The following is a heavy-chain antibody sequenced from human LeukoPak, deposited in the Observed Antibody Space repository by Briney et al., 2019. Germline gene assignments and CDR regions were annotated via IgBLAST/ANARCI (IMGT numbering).Heavy chain of an antibody. V-gene: IGHV3-33*01. CDR3: ARALFNYDSSGLSY. CDR1: GFTFSSYG. Sequence: PGGSLRLSCAASGFTFSSYGMRWVRQAPGKGLEWVALIWYDGSNKYYADSVKGRFTISRDNSKNTLYLQMNSLRAEDTAVYYCARALFNYDSSGLSYWGQGTLVTVSS. CDR2: IWYDGSNK. J-gene: IGHJ4*02. D-gene: IGHD3-22*01.